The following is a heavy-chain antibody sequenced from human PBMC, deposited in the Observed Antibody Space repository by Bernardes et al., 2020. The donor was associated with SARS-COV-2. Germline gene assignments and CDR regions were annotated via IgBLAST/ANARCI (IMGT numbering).Heavy chain of an antibody. J-gene: IGHJ4*02. CDR3: ARQGPYYYDIFDY. CDR1: GGSISSYY. CDR2: IYYSGST. V-gene: IGHV4-59*01. Sequence: SEALSLTCTVSGGSISSYYWSWIRQPPGKGLEWIGYIYYSGSTNYNPSLKSRVTISVDTSKNQFSLKLSSVTAADTAVYYCARQGPYYYDIFDYWGQGTLVTVSS. D-gene: IGHD3-22*01.